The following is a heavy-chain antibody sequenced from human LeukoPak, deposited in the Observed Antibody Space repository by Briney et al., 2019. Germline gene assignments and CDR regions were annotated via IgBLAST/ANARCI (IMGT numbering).Heavy chain of an antibody. J-gene: IGHJ4*02. CDR1: GYSFTSYY. CDR3: ARSAYTYSSYFDY. V-gene: IGHV1-46*01. Sequence: ASVKVPCKASGYSFTSYYMHWVRQAPGQGLEWMGIINPSDGSTSYPQRFQGRVTMTRDTSTSTVYMELSSLISEDSALYYCARSAYTYSSYFDYWGQGTLVTVSS. CDR2: INPSDGST. D-gene: IGHD5-18*01.